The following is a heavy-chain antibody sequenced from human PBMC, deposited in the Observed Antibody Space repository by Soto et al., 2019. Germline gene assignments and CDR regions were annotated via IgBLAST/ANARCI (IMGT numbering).Heavy chain of an antibody. V-gene: IGHV4-34*01. D-gene: IGHD3-10*01. CDR3: ARLRSYGSGSYYKANYYYYGMDV. J-gene: IGHJ6*02. Sequence: SETLSLTCAVYGGSFSGYYWSWIRQPPGKGLEWIGEINHSGSTNYNPSLKSRVTISVDTSKNQFSLKLSSVTAADTAVYCCARLRSYGSGSYYKANYYYYGMDVWGQGTTVTVSS. CDR2: INHSGST. CDR1: GGSFSGYY.